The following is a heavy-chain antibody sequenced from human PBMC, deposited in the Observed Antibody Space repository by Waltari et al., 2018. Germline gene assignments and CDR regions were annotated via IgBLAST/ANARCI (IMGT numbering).Heavy chain of an antibody. J-gene: IGHJ3*02. CDR1: GYTLTELS. D-gene: IGHD4-4*01. CDR2: FDPEDGET. Sequence: QVQLVQSWAEVKKPGASVKVSCKVSGYTLTELSMHWVRQAPGKGLEWMGGFDPEDGETIYEQKFQGRVTMTEETSTDTAYMELSSLRSEDTAVYYCATVRGNFDAFDIWGQGTMVTVSS. V-gene: IGHV1-24*01. CDR3: ATVRGNFDAFDI.